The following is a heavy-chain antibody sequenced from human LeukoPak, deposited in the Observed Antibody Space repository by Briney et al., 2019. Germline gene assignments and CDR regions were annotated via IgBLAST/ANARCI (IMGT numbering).Heavy chain of an antibody. Sequence: GASVKVSCRASGGTFSSYAISWVRQAPGQGLEWMGGIIPIFGTANYAQKFQGRVTITADKSTSTACMELSSLRSEHTAVYYCAREGGGYDILTGYYTFDPWGQGTLVTVSS. V-gene: IGHV1-69*06. CDR1: GGTFSSYA. CDR3: AREGGGYDILTGYYTFDP. CDR2: IIPIFGTA. D-gene: IGHD3-9*01. J-gene: IGHJ5*02.